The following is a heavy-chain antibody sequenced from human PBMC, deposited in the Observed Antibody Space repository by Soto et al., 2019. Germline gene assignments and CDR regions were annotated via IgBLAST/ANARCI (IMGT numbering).Heavy chain of an antibody. Sequence: SETLSLTCAVYGGSFSGYYWSWIRQPPGKGLEWIGEINHSGSTNYNPSLKSRVTISVDTSKNQFSLKLSSVTAADTAVYYCARARVFKTGYPNYEIDYWGQGTLVTVSS. CDR2: INHSGST. D-gene: IGHD3-9*01. V-gene: IGHV4-34*01. CDR3: ARARVFKTGYPNYEIDY. J-gene: IGHJ4*02. CDR1: GGSFSGYY.